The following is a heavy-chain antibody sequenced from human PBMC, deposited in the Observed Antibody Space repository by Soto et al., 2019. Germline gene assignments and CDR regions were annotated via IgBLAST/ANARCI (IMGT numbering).Heavy chain of an antibody. CDR3: ASSLTRPTYFDY. CDR1: GYTFTSSV. CDR2: IIPIFGTA. D-gene: IGHD3-16*02. V-gene: IGHV1-69*13. Sequence: AVKVSCKPSGYTFTSSVISWVRQAPGQGLDCMGGIIPIFGTANYAQKFQGRVTITADESTSTAYMELSSLRSEDTAVYYCASSLTRPTYFDYWGQGTLVTVSS. J-gene: IGHJ4*02.